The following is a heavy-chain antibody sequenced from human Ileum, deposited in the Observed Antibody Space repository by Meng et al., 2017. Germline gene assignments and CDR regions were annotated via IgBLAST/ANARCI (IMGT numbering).Heavy chain of an antibody. J-gene: IGHJ4*02. CDR3: AKQFRDFGLVTSFDY. V-gene: IGHV3-23*01. Sequence: GESLKISCAASGITLMNYGMHWVRQAPGKGLEWVSGISGSGSITYYADSLRGRITISRDNSKNTLYLQMRSLRAEDTAVYYCAKQFRDFGLVTSFDYWGQGALVTVSS. CDR1: GITLMNYG. D-gene: IGHD3/OR15-3a*01. CDR2: ISGSGSIT.